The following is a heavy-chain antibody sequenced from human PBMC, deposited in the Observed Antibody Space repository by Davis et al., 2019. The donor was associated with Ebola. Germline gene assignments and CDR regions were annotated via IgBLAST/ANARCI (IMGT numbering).Heavy chain of an antibody. CDR1: GGSISSYY. D-gene: IGHD3-10*01. V-gene: IGHV4-59*12. J-gene: IGHJ5*02. CDR3: ARVRHYYGSGSYSP. CDR2: IYYSGST. Sequence: SETLSLTCTVSGGSISSYYWSWIRQPPGKGLEWIGYIYYSGSTTYNPPLKSRVTISVDTSKNQFSLKLSSVTAADTAVYYCARVRHYYGSGSYSPWGQGTLVTVSS.